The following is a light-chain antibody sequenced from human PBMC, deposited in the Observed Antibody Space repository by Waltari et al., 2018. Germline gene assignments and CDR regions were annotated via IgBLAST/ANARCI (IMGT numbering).Light chain of an antibody. V-gene: IGKV1-5*03. CDR2: RAS. J-gene: IGKJ2*03. Sequence: PSTLSASVGDRVTITCRASQSIGDWMAWYQQEPGKAPKLLIYRASTLQSGVPSRFSGSGSGTEFTLTISSLQPDDFGSYYCQYYYLYSRGFGQGTKVEIK. CDR3: QYYYLYSRG. CDR1: QSIGDW.